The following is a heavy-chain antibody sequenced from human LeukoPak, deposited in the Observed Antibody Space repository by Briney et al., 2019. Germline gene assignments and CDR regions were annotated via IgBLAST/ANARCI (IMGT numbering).Heavy chain of an antibody. J-gene: IGHJ4*02. CDR3: AREESGSYIDY. CDR2: IIPIFGIA. V-gene: IGHV1-69*04. Sequence: SVKVSCKASGGTFSSYAISWVRQAPGQGLEWMGRIIPIFGIASYAQKFQGRVTITADKSTSTAYMELSSLRSEDTAVYYYAREESGSYIDYWGQGTLVTVSS. D-gene: IGHD1-26*01. CDR1: GGTFSSYA.